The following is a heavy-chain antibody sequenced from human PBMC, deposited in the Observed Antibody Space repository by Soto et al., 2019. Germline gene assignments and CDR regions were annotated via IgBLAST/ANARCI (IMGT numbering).Heavy chain of an antibody. D-gene: IGHD4-4*01. V-gene: IGHV1-8*01. CDR1: GYTFTSYD. J-gene: IGHJ6*02. Sequence: ASVKVSCKASGYTFTSYDINWVRQATGQGLEWMGCMNPNSGNTGYAQKFQGRVTMTRNTSISTAYMELSSLRSEDTAVYYCARGPEGNHEYYYGMDVGGQGTTVPASS. CDR2: MNPNSGNT. CDR3: ARGPEGNHEYYYGMDV.